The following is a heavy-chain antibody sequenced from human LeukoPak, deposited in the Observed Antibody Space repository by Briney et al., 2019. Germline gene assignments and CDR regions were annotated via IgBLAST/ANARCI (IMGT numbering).Heavy chain of an antibody. J-gene: IGHJ4*02. CDR3: ARDYDGGSYTFDY. V-gene: IGHV4-38-2*02. CDR2: IYHSGST. Sequence: SETLSLTCAVSGYSISSGYYWGWIRQPPGKGLERIGSIYHSGSTYYNPSLKSRVTISVDTSKNQFSLKLSSVTAADTAVYYCARDYDGGSYTFDYWGQGTLVTVSS. D-gene: IGHD1-26*01. CDR1: GYSISSGYY.